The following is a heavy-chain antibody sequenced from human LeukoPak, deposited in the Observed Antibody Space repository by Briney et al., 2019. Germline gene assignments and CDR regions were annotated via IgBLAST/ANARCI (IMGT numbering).Heavy chain of an antibody. D-gene: IGHD5-24*01. Sequence: GGSLRLSCAASGFTFSSYGMYWVREAPGKGLEWVAGIWYDGTRKYYVDPVKGRFTISRDNSENTLYLQMNSLRAEDTAVYYCARDRVEMAAQFDYWGQGTLVSVSS. CDR1: GFTFSSYG. CDR2: IWYDGTRK. V-gene: IGHV3-33*07. CDR3: ARDRVEMAAQFDY. J-gene: IGHJ4*02.